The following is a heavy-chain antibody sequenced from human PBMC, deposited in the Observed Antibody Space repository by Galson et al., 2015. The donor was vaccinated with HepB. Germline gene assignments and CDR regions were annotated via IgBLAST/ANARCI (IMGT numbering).Heavy chain of an antibody. V-gene: IGHV4-59*01. CDR2: IYSSGTT. J-gene: IGHJ4*02. Sequence: ETLSLTCTVSGGSISSYHWSWIRQPPGKGLEWIGYIYSSGTTNYNPSLKSRLTMSVDTSKNQFSLKLRSVTAADTAVYYCAGGASSKFDSWGQGTLVTVSS. D-gene: IGHD2-15*01. CDR3: AGGASSKFDS. CDR1: GGSISSYH.